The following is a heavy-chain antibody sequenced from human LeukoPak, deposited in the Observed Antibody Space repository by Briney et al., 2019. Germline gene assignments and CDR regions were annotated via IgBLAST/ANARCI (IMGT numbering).Heavy chain of an antibody. CDR3: ARQTMTTADAFDI. CDR1: GGSISSHF. Sequence: SETLSLTCTVSGGSISSHFWSWIRQPPRKGLEWIAYIYYSGSTDYNPSLKSRVTISVDTSKNQFSLKLSSVTAADTAVYYCARQTMTTADAFDIWGQGTMVTVPS. J-gene: IGHJ3*02. D-gene: IGHD4-17*01. V-gene: IGHV4-59*08. CDR2: IYYSGST.